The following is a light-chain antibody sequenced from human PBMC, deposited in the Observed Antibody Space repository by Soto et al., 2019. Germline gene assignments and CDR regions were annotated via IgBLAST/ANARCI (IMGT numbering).Light chain of an antibody. J-gene: IGKJ2*01. CDR2: GAS. V-gene: IGKV3-20*01. Sequence: EIVLTQSPGTLSLSPGERDTLSCRASQSVRSSYLAWYQQKPGQAPRLLIYGASARATGIPDRFSGSGSGTDFTLTISRLEPEDFAVYYCQQYGSSPPEYTFGQGTKLEIK. CDR1: QSVRSSY. CDR3: QQYGSSPPEYT.